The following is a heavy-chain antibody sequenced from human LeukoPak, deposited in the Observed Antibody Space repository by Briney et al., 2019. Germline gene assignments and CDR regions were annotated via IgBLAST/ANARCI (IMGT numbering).Heavy chain of an antibody. D-gene: IGHD3-10*01. J-gene: IGHJ4*02. V-gene: IGHV3-72*01. CDR1: GFTISPHY. Sequence: PGGSLRLSCVASGFTISPHYMDWVRQAPGQGLEWVGLIRNKADGYTTIYAASVKGRFTISRDDSKNSVYLQMDSLKTEDTAVYYCGDLGSAGTDHWGQGTLVTVSS. CDR2: IRNKADGYTT. CDR3: GDLGSAGTDH.